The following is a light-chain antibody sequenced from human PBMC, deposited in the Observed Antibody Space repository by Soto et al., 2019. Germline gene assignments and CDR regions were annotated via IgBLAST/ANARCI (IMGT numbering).Light chain of an antibody. CDR1: SSYVGGYNY. J-gene: IGLJ1*01. Sequence: QSVLAQPASVSGSPGQSITISCTGTSSYVGGYNYVSWYQQYPGRVPKLLIYKVSNRPSGVSNRFSGSKSGNTASLTISGLQAEDEADYFCTSPTPGSLYVFGTGTKVTVL. CDR2: KVS. CDR3: TSPTPGSLYV. V-gene: IGLV2-14*01.